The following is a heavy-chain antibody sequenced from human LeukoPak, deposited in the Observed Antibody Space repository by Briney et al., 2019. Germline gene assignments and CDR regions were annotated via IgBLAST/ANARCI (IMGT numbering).Heavy chain of an antibody. V-gene: IGHV1-69*04. CDR3: ARDTPIYGD. Sequence: EASVKVSCKASGYTFTSYDINWVRQATGQGLEWMGRIIPILGIANYAQKFQGRVTITAGKSTSTAYMELSSLRSEDTAVYYCARDTPIYGDWGQGTLVTVSS. CDR2: IIPILGIA. CDR1: GYTFTSYD. D-gene: IGHD3-3*01. J-gene: IGHJ4*02.